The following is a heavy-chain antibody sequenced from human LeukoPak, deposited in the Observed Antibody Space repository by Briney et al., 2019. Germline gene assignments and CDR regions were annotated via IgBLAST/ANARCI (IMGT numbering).Heavy chain of an antibody. CDR3: ASEDGYNWVRAFDI. CDR1: GGSISSYY. D-gene: IGHD5-24*01. J-gene: IGHJ3*02. CDR2: IYTSGST. V-gene: IGHV4-4*07. Sequence: SETLSLTCTVSGGSISSYYWSWIRQPAGKGLEWIGRIYTSGSTNYNPSLKSRVTISVDTSKNQFSLKLSSVTAADTAVYYCASEDGYNWVRAFDIWGQGTMVTVSS.